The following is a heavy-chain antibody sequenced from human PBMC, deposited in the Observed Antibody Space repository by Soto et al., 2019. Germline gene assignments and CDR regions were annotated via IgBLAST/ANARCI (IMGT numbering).Heavy chain of an antibody. Sequence: EVQLVESGGGLVQPGRSLRLSCAASGFTFDDYAMHWVRQAPGKGLEWVSGISWNSGSIGYADSVKGRFTISRDNAKNSLYLQMNSLRAEDTALYYCVKDGSSSYYYYYGMDVWGQGTTVTVSS. CDR2: ISWNSGSI. CDR3: VKDGSSSYYYYYGMDV. J-gene: IGHJ6*02. D-gene: IGHD6-6*01. V-gene: IGHV3-9*01. CDR1: GFTFDDYA.